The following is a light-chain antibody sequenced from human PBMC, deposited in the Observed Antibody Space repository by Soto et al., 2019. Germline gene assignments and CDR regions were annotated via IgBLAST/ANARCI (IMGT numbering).Light chain of an antibody. CDR1: QSVSSY. Sequence: EIVLTQSPATLSLSPGERATLSCRASQSVSSYLAWYQQKPGQAPRLLIYDASNRATGIPARFSGSGSGTDFTLTISRLEPEDFAVYYCQQRSNWPFTFGRGTKVDIK. CDR2: DAS. CDR3: QQRSNWPFT. V-gene: IGKV3-11*01. J-gene: IGKJ3*01.